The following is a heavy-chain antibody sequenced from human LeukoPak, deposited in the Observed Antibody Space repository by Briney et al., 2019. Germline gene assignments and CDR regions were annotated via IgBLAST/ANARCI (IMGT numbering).Heavy chain of an antibody. CDR2: IYYSGST. Sequence: SETLSLTCTVSGGSISTYYWSCIRQPPGKGLEWIGFIYYSGSTYYNPSLESRVTISVDTSKNQFSLKLTSVTAADTAIYYCARRYDTSGPFFDYWGQGTLVTVSS. J-gene: IGHJ4*02. V-gene: IGHV4-59*01. CDR3: ARRYDTSGPFFDY. CDR1: GGSISTYY. D-gene: IGHD3-22*01.